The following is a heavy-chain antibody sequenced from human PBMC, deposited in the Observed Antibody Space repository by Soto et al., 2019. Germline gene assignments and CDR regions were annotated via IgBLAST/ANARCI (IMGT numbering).Heavy chain of an antibody. CDR2: IYHSGST. D-gene: IGHD3-3*01. Sequence: SETLSLTCAVSGGSISSSNWWSWVRQPPGKGLEWIGEIYHSGSTNYNPSLKSRVTISVDKSKNQFSLKLSSVTAADTAVYYCAATLGAYYDFWSGDYYYGMDVWGQGTTVTVSS. CDR3: AATLGAYYDFWSGDYYYGMDV. J-gene: IGHJ6*02. V-gene: IGHV4-4*02. CDR1: GGSISSSNW.